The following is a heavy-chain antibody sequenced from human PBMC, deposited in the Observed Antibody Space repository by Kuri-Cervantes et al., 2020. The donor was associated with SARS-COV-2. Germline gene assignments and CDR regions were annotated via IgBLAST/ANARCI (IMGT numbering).Heavy chain of an antibody. D-gene: IGHD5-24*01. CDR1: GFTFSSYA. CDR3: ASVSTMGVSLD. Sequence: GESLKISCAASGFTFSSYAMRWVRQAPGKGLEWVSSISTSGGDTNNADSLKGRFTISRDNSKNTLYLQMNSLRVEDTAVYYCASVSTMGVSLDWGQGTLVPVSS. J-gene: IGHJ4*02. CDR2: ISTSGGDT. V-gene: IGHV3-23*01.